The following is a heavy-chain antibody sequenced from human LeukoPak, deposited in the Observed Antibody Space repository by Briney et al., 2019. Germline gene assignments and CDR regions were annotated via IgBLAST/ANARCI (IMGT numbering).Heavy chain of an antibody. CDR3: AREAGMYYMDV. CDR1: GFTFSSYE. V-gene: IGHV3-48*03. CDR2: INNSGGTI. J-gene: IGHJ6*03. Sequence: PGGSLRLSCAASGFTFSSYEMNWVRQAPGKGLEWLSYINNSGGTIYYADSVKGRFTISRDKAKNSLYLQMNSLRAEDTAVYYCAREAGMYYMDVWGKGTTVTISS.